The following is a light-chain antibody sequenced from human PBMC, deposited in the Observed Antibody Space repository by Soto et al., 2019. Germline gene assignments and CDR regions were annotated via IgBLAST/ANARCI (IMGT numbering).Light chain of an antibody. CDR3: CSYAGNSWV. CDR2: DVT. V-gene: IGLV2-11*01. J-gene: IGLJ3*02. CDR1: SSDVGGYNY. Sequence: QSVLTQPRSVSGSPGQSVTISCTGTSSDVGGYNYVSWYQHHPGKAPKLMIFDVTKRPSGVPDRFSGSKSGNTASLTISGLQAEDEADYYCCSYAGNSWVFGGGTKVTVL.